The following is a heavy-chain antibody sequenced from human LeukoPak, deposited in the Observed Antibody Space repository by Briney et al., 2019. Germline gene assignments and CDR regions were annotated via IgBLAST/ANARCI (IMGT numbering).Heavy chain of an antibody. D-gene: IGHD5-12*01. CDR1: GFTVSSNY. J-gene: IGHJ6*03. CDR2: IYSGGST. Sequence: PGGSLRLSCAASGFTVSSNYMSWVRQAPGKGLEWVSVIYSGGSTYYADSVKGRFTISRDNSKNTLYLQMSSLRAEDTAVYYCARTFRGGYDAYYYYMDVWGKGTTVTVSS. CDR3: ARTFRGGYDAYYYYMDV. V-gene: IGHV3-53*01.